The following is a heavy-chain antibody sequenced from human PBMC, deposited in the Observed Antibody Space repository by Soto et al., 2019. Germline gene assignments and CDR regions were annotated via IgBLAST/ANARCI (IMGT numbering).Heavy chain of an antibody. D-gene: IGHD3-22*01. J-gene: IGHJ4*02. V-gene: IGHV3-74*01. CDR1: GFTFSSYW. CDR3: ARGDGDYYDGNGYLGRH. Sequence: EVQLVESGGGLVQPGGSLRLSCAASGFTFSSYWMHWVRQAPGKGLMWVSRIKSDGSGTYYAYSVKGRLTISRDNAKNTLYLQMNSLRAEDTAVYFCARGDGDYYDGNGYLGRHWGQGTLVTVSS. CDR2: IKSDGSGT.